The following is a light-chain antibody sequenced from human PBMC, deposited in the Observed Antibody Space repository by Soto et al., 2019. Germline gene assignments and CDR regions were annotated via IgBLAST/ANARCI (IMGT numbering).Light chain of an antibody. CDR1: QNLGTLY. J-gene: IGKJ2*01. CDR2: SAS. CDR3: QQYVASPYT. V-gene: IGKV3-20*01. Sequence: EIVLTQSPGTLSLSPGERGTLSCRASQNLGTLYLAWFQQKSGQAPRLLIYSASRRATGIPDRFTGSGSGTDFTLTISRLEPGDFAVYYCQQYVASPYTFGQGTKVDIK.